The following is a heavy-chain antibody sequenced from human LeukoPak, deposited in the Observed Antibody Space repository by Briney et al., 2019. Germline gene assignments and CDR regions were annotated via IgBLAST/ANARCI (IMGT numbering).Heavy chain of an antibody. Sequence: GGSLRLSCTASGFTFSSFAMTWVRQAPGKGLEWVSTIRSNGDTTYNADSVKGRFTISRDNSKNTLYLELNSLRVEDTATFYCAKGQELDDGVFDSWGQGTMVTVSS. CDR1: GFTFSSFA. J-gene: IGHJ4*02. D-gene: IGHD1-1*01. CDR2: IRSNGDTT. V-gene: IGHV3-23*01. CDR3: AKGQELDDGVFDS.